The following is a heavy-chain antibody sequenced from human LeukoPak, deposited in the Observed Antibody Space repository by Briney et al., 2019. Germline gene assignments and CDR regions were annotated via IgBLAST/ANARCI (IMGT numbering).Heavy chain of an antibody. D-gene: IGHD3-10*01. CDR2: INHSGST. CDR3: PTVKTYYYGSGTGWFDP. V-gene: IGHV4-34*01. Sequence: SETLSLTCAVYGGSFSGYYWSWIRQPPGKGLEWIGEINHSGSTNYNPSLKSRVTISVDTSKNQFSLKLSSVTAADTAVYYCPTVKTYYYGSGTGWFDPWGQGTLVTVSS. J-gene: IGHJ5*02. CDR1: GGSFSGYY.